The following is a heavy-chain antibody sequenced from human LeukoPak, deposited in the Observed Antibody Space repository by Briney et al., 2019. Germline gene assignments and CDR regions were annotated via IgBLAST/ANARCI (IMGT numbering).Heavy chain of an antibody. D-gene: IGHD6-19*01. Sequence: GGSLRLSCAASGFTFSSYGMHWVRQAPGKGLEWVAFIRYDGSNKYYADSVKGRFTISRDNSKNTLYLQMNSLRAEDTAVYYCARDSIAVAGNYYYYYMDVWGKGTTVTVSS. CDR2: IRYDGSNK. CDR1: GFTFSSYG. CDR3: ARDSIAVAGNYYYYYMDV. J-gene: IGHJ6*03. V-gene: IGHV3-30*02.